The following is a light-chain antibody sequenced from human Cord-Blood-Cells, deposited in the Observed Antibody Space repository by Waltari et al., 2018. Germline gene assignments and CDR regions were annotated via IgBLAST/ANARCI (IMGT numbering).Light chain of an antibody. CDR1: QSISSY. Sequence: DIQMTQSPSSLSAPVGDSVTITCRASQSISSYLNWYQQKPGKAPKRLIYAASSLQSGVPSRFRGSGAGTDFTLTISSLQPEDFATYYCQQSYSTPRTFGQGTKLEIK. V-gene: IGKV1-39*01. CDR2: AAS. J-gene: IGKJ2*01. CDR3: QQSYSTPRT.